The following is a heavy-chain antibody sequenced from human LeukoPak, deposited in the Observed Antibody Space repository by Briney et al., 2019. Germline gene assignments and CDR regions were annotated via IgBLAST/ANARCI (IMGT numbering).Heavy chain of an antibody. CDR2: INPTGGTT. Sequence: ASVKVSCKASGYTFTSYYMHWVRQAPGQGLEWMGIINPTGGTTTYAQKFQGRVTMTRDTSTSTVYMELSSLRSEDTAAYYCARAVGALDIWGQGIMVTVSS. CDR1: GYTFTSYY. V-gene: IGHV1-46*01. J-gene: IGHJ3*02. CDR3: ARAVGALDI. D-gene: IGHD1-26*01.